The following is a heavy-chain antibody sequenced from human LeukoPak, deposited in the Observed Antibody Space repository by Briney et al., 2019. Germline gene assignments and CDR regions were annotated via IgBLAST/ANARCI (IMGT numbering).Heavy chain of an antibody. CDR2: ISNSGSTI. V-gene: IGHV3-11*01. Sequence: PGGSLRLSCEASGLSFSDYYMSWVRQAPGKGLEWISYISNSGSTIFYADSVKGRFTVSRDNAKNSLFLQMNSLRAEDTAVYYCARAVPSTYYYDSSGYPDYWGQGTLVTVSS. J-gene: IGHJ4*02. D-gene: IGHD3-22*01. CDR1: GLSFSDYY. CDR3: ARAVPSTYYYDSSGYPDY.